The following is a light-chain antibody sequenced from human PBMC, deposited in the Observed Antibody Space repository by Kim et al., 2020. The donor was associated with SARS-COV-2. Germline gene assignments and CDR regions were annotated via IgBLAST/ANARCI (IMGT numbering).Light chain of an antibody. CDR1: QSVSGN. Sequence: EIVMTQSPATLSVSPGERATLSCRASQSVSGNLAWYQQKPGQAPRLLIYRASIRAAGIPARFSGSGSGTEFTLTISSLQSEDFAVYYCQQYNDWPLPFGGGTKVDIK. CDR2: RAS. J-gene: IGKJ4*01. V-gene: IGKV3D-15*01. CDR3: QQYNDWPLP.